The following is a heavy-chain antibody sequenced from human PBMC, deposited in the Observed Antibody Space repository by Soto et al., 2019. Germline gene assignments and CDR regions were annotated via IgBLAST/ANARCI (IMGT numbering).Heavy chain of an antibody. J-gene: IGHJ3*02. CDR2: IKQDGSQT. D-gene: IGHD3-10*01. CDR3: AKPFGKFDAFDI. V-gene: IGHV3-7*05. Sequence: GGSLRLACAASGFTFSTYWMSWVRQAPGKALEWVANIKQDGSQTWYEDSVKGRFTISRDNAKNSLYLQMNSLRAEDTALSYCAKPFGKFDAFDIWGQGTMVTVSS. CDR1: GFTFSTYW.